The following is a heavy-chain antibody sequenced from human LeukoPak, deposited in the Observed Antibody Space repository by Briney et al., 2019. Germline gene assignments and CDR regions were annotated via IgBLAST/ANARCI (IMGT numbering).Heavy chain of an antibody. Sequence: PSETLSLTCTVSGGSISSGDYYWSWIRQPPGKGLEWIGYIYYSGSTYYNPSLKSRVTISVDTSKNQFSLKLSSVTAADTAVYYCAGSDLGRRDGYNFPHWGQGTPVTVSS. CDR1: GGSISSGDYY. J-gene: IGHJ4*02. CDR2: IYYSGST. CDR3: AGSDLGRRDGYNFPH. V-gene: IGHV4-30-4*08. D-gene: IGHD5-24*01.